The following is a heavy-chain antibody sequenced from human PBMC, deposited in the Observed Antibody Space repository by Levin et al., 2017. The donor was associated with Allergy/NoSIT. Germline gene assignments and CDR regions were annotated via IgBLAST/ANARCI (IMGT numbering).Heavy chain of an antibody. CDR2: IYYSGST. CDR1: GGSISSSSYY. CDR3: ARLITMVRGVGYWYFDL. V-gene: IGHV4-39*01. J-gene: IGHJ2*01. Sequence: ASETLSLTCTVSGGSISSSSYYWGWIRQPPGKGLEWIGSIYYSGSTYYNPSLKSRVTISVDTSKNQFSLKLSSVTAADTAVYYCARLITMVRGVGYWYFDLWGRGTLVTVSS. D-gene: IGHD3-10*01.